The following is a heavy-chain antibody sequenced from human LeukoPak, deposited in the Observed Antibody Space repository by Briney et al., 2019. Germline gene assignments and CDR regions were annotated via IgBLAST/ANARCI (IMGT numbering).Heavy chain of an antibody. Sequence: SETLSLTCTVSGGSISSYYWSWIRQPPGEGLEWIGYIYYSGSTNYNPSLKSRVTISVDTSKNQFSLKLSSVTAADTAVYYCARHGPALLWFGELHYYYYGMDVWGQGTTVTVSS. J-gene: IGHJ6*02. V-gene: IGHV4-59*08. CDR3: ARHGPALLWFGELHYYYYGMDV. CDR1: GGSISSYY. CDR2: IYYSGST. D-gene: IGHD3-10*01.